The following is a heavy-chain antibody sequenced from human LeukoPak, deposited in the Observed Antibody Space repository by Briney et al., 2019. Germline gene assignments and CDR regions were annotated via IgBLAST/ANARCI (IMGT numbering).Heavy chain of an antibody. V-gene: IGHV1-2*02. Sequence: ASVKVSCKASGYTFTDYYIHWMRQAPGQGLEWMGWINSNSGGTSYAQKFQGRVTMTRDTPTNTAHMELSRLTSDDTAVYYCARTNIAARRADLDYWGQGTVVTISS. CDR2: INSNSGGT. J-gene: IGHJ4*02. CDR1: GYTFTDYY. CDR3: ARTNIAARRADLDY. D-gene: IGHD6-6*01.